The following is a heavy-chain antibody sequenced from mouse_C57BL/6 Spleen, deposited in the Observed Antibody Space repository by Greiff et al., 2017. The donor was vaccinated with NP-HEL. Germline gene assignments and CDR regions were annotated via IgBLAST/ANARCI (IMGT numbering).Heavy chain of an antibody. D-gene: IGHD2-4*01. CDR1: GYAFSSSW. CDR2: IYPGDGDT. CDR3: AREIYYDYDSAWFAY. J-gene: IGHJ3*01. Sequence: VQLKESGPELVKPGASVKISCKASGYAFSSSWMNWVKQRPGKGLEWIGRIYPGDGDTDYNGKFKGKATLTADKSSSTAYMQLSSLTSEDSAVYFCAREIYYDYDSAWFAYWGQGTLVTVSA. V-gene: IGHV1-82*01.